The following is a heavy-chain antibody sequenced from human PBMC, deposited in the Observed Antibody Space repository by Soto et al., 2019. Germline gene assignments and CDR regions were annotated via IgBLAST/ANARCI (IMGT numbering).Heavy chain of an antibody. CDR1: GFTFSSYA. CDR2: ISYDGSNK. V-gene: IGHV3-30-3*01. CDR3: ARTLPAMVQFDY. J-gene: IGHJ4*02. D-gene: IGHD3-10*01. Sequence: GGSLRLSSAASGFTFSSYAMHWVRQAPGKGLEWVAVISYDGSNKYYADSVKGRFTISRDNSKNTLYLQMNSLRAEDTAVYYCARTLPAMVQFDYWGQGTLVTVSS.